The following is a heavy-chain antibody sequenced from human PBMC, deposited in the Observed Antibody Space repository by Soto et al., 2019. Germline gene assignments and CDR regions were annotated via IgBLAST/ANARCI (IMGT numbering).Heavy chain of an antibody. V-gene: IGHV3-30*19. Sequence: QVHLVGSGGGVVQPGTSLRVSCVGSGFTFRSYVIHWVRQAPGKGLEWVALTSYDGSDKYYDDSVRGRFTISRDNSRNTVDLQMDSLRLEDTALYYCARWGTTGGLDVWGQGTLVSVSS. D-gene: IGHD3-16*01. CDR3: ARWGTTGGLDV. J-gene: IGHJ1*01. CDR1: GFTFRSYV. CDR2: TSYDGSDK.